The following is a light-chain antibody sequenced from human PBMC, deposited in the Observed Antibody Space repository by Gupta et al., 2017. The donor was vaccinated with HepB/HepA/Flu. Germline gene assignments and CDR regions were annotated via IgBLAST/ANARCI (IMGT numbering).Light chain of an antibody. J-gene: IGKJ3*01. CDR3: QQSYRTIT. CDR2: TTS. CDR1: QTISGL. Sequence: DIQMTQSPSSLSASVGDRVTITCRASQTISGLLNWDQQKPGNAPKLLIYTTSQVQSGGPSRFRGSGEWKDFTLASSRRQNEDCGNYYGQQSYRTITFGHGTKVDGK. V-gene: IGKV1-39*01.